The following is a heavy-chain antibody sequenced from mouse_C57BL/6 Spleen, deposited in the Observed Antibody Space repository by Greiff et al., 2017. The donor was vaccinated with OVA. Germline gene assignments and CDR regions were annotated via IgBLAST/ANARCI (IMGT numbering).Heavy chain of an antibody. J-gene: IGHJ3*01. CDR1: GYTFTDYY. Sequence: EVQLQQSGPELVKPGASVKISCKASGYTFTDYYMNWVKQSHGKSLEWIGDINPNNGGTSYNQKFKGKATLTVDKSSSTAYMELRSLTSEDSAVYYCASGYYGSSSFAYWGQGTLVTVSA. CDR3: ASGYYGSSSFAY. V-gene: IGHV1-26*01. CDR2: INPNNGGT. D-gene: IGHD1-1*01.